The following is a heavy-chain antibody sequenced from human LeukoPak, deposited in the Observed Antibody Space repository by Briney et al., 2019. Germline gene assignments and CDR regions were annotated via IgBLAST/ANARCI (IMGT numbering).Heavy chain of an antibody. CDR3: AREYNSRATFDY. CDR2: IHSSGDYI. V-gene: IGHV3-21*05. CDR1: ASGVAFTSHS. J-gene: IGHJ4*02. D-gene: IGHD1-20*01. Sequence: PGGSLRLSCAASASGVAFTSHSMNWVRQAPGKGLVWISYIHSSGDYIFYADSVKGRFTVSRDNARNSLYLQMNSLRAEDTAIYYCAREYNSRATFDYWGQGTLVTASS.